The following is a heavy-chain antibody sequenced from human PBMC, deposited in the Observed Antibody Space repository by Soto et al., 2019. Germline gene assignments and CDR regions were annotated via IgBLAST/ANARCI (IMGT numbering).Heavy chain of an antibody. CDR3: ARYYDSSGLLDY. Sequence: GESLKISCKGSGYSFTIYWISWVRQMPGKGLEWMGRIDPSDSYTNYSPSFQGHVTISADKSISTAYLQWSSLKASDTAMYYCARYYDSSGLLDYWGQGTLVTVSS. CDR1: GYSFTIYW. V-gene: IGHV5-10-1*01. J-gene: IGHJ4*02. CDR2: IDPSDSYT. D-gene: IGHD3-22*01.